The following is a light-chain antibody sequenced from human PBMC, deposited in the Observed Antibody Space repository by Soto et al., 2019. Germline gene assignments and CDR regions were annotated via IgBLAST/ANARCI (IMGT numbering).Light chain of an antibody. Sequence: MVLTKSPGTLSLSPGERATLSCRARQSVSSTYLAWYQQKPGQAHMLLIYGASNRATGIPDRFSRIGSGTDFSLTISTLEPGDFAMYYCPQSGSSTTFGGETNVPIK. CDR1: QSVSSTY. J-gene: IGKJ4*02. CDR2: GAS. V-gene: IGKV3-20*01. CDR3: PQSGSSTT.